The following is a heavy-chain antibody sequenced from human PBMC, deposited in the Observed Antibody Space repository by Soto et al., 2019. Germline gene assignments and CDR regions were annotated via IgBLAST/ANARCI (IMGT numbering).Heavy chain of an antibody. V-gene: IGHV3-48*01. CDR3: ARDHSIQLWLLDAFDI. CDR1: GFTFSSYS. CDR2: ISSSSSTI. J-gene: IGHJ3*02. D-gene: IGHD5-18*01. Sequence: GGSLRLSCAASGFTFSSYSMNWVRQAPGKGLEWVSYISSSSSTIYYADSVKGRFTISRDNAKNSLYLQMNSLRAEDTAVYYCARDHSIQLWLLDAFDIWGQGTMVTVSS.